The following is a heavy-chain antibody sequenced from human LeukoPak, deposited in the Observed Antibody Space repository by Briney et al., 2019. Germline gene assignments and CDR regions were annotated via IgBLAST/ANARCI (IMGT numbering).Heavy chain of an antibody. CDR1: GGSFSGYF. J-gene: IGHJ4*02. D-gene: IGHD6-19*01. CDR2: INHCGNT. CDR3: ARGQYKSGWYYEY. Sequence: SETLSLTCAVYGGSFSGYFWSWIRRPPGKGLEWIGEINHCGNTNYNPSLKSRVTISVDTSKNQFSLKLSSVTAADTAVYYCARGQYKSGWYYEYWGQGTLVTVS. V-gene: IGHV4-34*01.